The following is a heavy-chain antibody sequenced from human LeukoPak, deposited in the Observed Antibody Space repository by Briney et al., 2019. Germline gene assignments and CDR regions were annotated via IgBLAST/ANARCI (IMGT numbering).Heavy chain of an antibody. CDR3: ARIREYSSSWGDYYFDY. D-gene: IGHD6-13*01. V-gene: IGHV4-59*07. Sequence: SATLSLTNTVYGGSIRSYYLRWIRKPPGKVLVGMGYIYYSGSTNYNPSLKSRVTISVDTSKNQFSLKLSSVTAADTAVYYCARIREYSSSWGDYYFDYWGQGTLVTVSS. J-gene: IGHJ4*02. CDR2: IYYSGST. CDR1: GGSIRSYY.